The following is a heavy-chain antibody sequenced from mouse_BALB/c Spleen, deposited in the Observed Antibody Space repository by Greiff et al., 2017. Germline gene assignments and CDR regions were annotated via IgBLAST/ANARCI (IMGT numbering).Heavy chain of an antibody. CDR1: GYTFTSYY. V-gene: IGHV1S16*01. J-gene: IGHJ4*01. CDR3: TKGFAMDY. CDR2: INPSNGGT. Sequence: GAELVKPGASVKLSCKASGYTFTSYYMYWVKQRPGQGLEWIGEINPSNGGTNFNEKFKSKATLTVDKSSSTAYMQLSSLTSEDSAVYYCTKGFAMDYWGQGTSVTVSS.